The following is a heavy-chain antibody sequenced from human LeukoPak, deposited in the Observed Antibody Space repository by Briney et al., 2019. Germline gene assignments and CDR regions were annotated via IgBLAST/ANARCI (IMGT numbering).Heavy chain of an antibody. CDR1: GYIFTSYY. CDR2: INTNSGGA. Sequence: GASVKVSCKASGYIFTSYYIHWVRQAPGQGLEWMGWINTNSGGANYAQRFKGRVTMTSDTSINTAYMELRRLRSDDTAVYYCARDPEGNYFDSWGQGTLVTVSS. D-gene: IGHD3-10*01. J-gene: IGHJ4*02. CDR3: ARDPEGNYFDS. V-gene: IGHV1-2*02.